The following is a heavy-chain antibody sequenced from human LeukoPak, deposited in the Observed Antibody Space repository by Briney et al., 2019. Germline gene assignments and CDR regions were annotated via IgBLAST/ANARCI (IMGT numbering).Heavy chain of an antibody. CDR1: GFTFSSYA. J-gene: IGHJ4*02. CDR3: AKAVSNWNDAPFDY. Sequence: GGSLRLSCAASGFTFSSYAMTWVRQAPGKGQEWVSGISTSGDSTYYAHSVKGRFTISRDNSKNTLYLQMNSLRAEDTAVYFCAKAVSNWNDAPFDYWGQGTLVTVSS. V-gene: IGHV3-23*01. CDR2: ISTSGDST. D-gene: IGHD1-1*01.